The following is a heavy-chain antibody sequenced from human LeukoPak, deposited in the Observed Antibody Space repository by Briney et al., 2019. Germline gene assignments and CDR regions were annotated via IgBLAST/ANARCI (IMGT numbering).Heavy chain of an antibody. D-gene: IGHD3-10*01. V-gene: IGHV4-34*01. Sequence: SETLSLTCAVYGGSFSGYYCSWIRQPPGKGLEWIGEISHRGNTNYHPSLKSRVTISGDTSKNQFSLKLSSVTAADTAVYFCVGYYYGSGSYHNYPNFDYCGQGTLVTGSS. CDR2: ISHRGNT. CDR1: GGSFSGYY. CDR3: VGYYYGSGSYHNYPNFDY. J-gene: IGHJ4*02.